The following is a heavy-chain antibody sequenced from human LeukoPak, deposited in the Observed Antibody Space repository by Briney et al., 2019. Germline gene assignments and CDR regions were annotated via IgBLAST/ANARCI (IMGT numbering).Heavy chain of an antibody. V-gene: IGHV1-69*13. CDR3: ARDDYYDSSGYPDY. D-gene: IGHD3-22*01. CDR1: GGTFSSYA. Sequence: SVKVSCKASGGTFSSYAISWVRQAPGQGLEWMGGIIPIFGTANYAQKFQGRVTITADESTSTAYMELSSLRSEDTAVYYCARDDYYDSSGYPDYWGQGTLVTVSS. J-gene: IGHJ4*02. CDR2: IIPIFGTA.